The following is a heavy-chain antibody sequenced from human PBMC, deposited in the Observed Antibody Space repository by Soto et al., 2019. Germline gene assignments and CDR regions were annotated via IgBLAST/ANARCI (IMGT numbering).Heavy chain of an antibody. CDR1: GYTFTGYY. Sequence: QVQLVQSGAEVKKPGASVQVSCKASGYTFTGYYMHWVRQAPGQGLEWMGWINPNSGGTNYAQKFQGWVTMTRDTSISTAYMELSRLRSDDTAVYYCARDHCSGGSCNYNWFDPWGQGTLVTVSS. V-gene: IGHV1-2*04. CDR3: ARDHCSGGSCNYNWFDP. CDR2: INPNSGGT. J-gene: IGHJ5*02. D-gene: IGHD2-15*01.